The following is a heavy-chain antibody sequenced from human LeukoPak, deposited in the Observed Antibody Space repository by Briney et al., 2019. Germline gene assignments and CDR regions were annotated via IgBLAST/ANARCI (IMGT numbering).Heavy chain of an antibody. Sequence: ASVKVSCKASGYTFTGFYIHWVRQAPGQGLEWMGWINPNSGGINYAQKFQGRVTMTRDTSISTAYMELSRLRSDDTAVYYCARELGATPSPWDYWGQGTLVTVSS. J-gene: IGHJ4*02. CDR1: GYTFTGFY. D-gene: IGHD1-26*01. CDR2: INPNSGGI. V-gene: IGHV1-2*02. CDR3: ARELGATPSPWDY.